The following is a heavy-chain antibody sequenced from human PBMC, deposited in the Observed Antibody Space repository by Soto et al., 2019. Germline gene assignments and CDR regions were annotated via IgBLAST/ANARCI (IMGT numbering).Heavy chain of an antibody. V-gene: IGHV1-46*01. CDR3: AREENCSDGICYSEYFQR. CDR1: GYIFTAYS. Sequence: ASVKVSCKASGYIFTAYSMHWVRQAPGQGLEWMGVVNPSGGSTNYAQKFQGRITMTRDTSTSTVYMDLSSLTSEDTAVYYCAREENCSDGICYSEYFQRWGQGTLVTV. J-gene: IGHJ1*01. D-gene: IGHD2-15*01. CDR2: VNPSGGST.